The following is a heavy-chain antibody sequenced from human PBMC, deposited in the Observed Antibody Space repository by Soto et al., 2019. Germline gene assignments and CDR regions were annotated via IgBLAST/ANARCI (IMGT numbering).Heavy chain of an antibody. D-gene: IGHD3-22*01. CDR2: ISSSSSTI. J-gene: IGHJ4*02. CDR3: ARGPGELGYYDRSGYYDY. V-gene: IGHV3-48*02. Sequence: EVQLVESGGGLVQPGGSLRLSCAASGFTFSSYSMNWVRQAPGKGLEWVSYISSSSSTIYYADSVKGRFTISRDNAKNSLYLQMNSLRDEDTAVYYCARGPGELGYYDRSGYYDYWGQGTLVTVSS. CDR1: GFTFSSYS.